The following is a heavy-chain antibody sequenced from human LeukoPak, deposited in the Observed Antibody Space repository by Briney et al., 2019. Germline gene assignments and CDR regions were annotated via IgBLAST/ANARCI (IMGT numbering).Heavy chain of an antibody. CDR3: AKDSRSLAAAGEVDY. Sequence: SGGSLRLSCAASRFTFNKYGMHWVRQAPGKGLEWVAFIRYDGSNKYYADSVKGRFTISRDNSRNTLYLQMNSLRAEDTAVYYCAKDSRSLAAAGEVDYWGQGTLVTVSS. D-gene: IGHD6-13*01. V-gene: IGHV3-30*02. J-gene: IGHJ4*02. CDR2: IRYDGSNK. CDR1: RFTFNKYG.